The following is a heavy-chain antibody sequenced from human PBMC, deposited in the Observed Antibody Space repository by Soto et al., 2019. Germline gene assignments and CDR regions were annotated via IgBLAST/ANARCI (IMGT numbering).Heavy chain of an antibody. CDR2: MNPNSGNT. Sequence: ASVKVSCKASGYTFTSYDIHWGRQATGQGLEWMGWMNPNSGNTGYAQKFQGRVTMTRNTSISTAYMELSSLRSEDTAVYYCARGGYSGYVPDYYYGMDVWGQGTTVTVSS. D-gene: IGHD5-12*01. V-gene: IGHV1-8*01. CDR1: GYTFTSYD. J-gene: IGHJ6*02. CDR3: ARGGYSGYVPDYYYGMDV.